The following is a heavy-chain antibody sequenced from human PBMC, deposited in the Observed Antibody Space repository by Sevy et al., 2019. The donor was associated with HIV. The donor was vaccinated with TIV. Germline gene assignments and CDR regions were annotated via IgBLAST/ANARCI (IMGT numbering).Heavy chain of an antibody. CDR2: INPSRDST. CDR3: ARGDRLVWLTSLDY. Sequence: ASVKVSCKASGYTFTTHFIHWLRQAPGQAPGQGLEWMGLINPSRDSTTYARKFQGRISMTRDTCTSTFFMELWSLASEDTAMYFCARGDRLVWLTSLDYWGQGTPVTVSS. V-gene: IGHV1-46*01. D-gene: IGHD5-18*01. CDR1: GYTFTTHF. J-gene: IGHJ4*02.